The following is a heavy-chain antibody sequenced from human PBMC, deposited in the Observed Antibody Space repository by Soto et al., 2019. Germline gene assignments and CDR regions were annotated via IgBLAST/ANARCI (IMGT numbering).Heavy chain of an antibody. CDR1: GYTFTSYA. CDR2: INAGNGNT. CDR3: ARDLVGPTRVGFDP. V-gene: IGHV1-3*01. D-gene: IGHD1-26*01. Sequence: ASVKVSCKASGYTFTSYAMHWVRQAPGQRLEWMGWINAGNGNTNYAQNFQGRVTMTTDTSTSTAYMELRSLRAEDTAVYYCARDLVGPTRVGFDPWGQGTRVTVSS. J-gene: IGHJ5*02.